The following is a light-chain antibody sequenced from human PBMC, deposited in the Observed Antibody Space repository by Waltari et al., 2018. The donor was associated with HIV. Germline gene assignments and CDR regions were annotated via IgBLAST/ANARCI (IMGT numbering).Light chain of an antibody. CDR3: QQWGT. Sequence: EVVLTQSPGTLSLSPGDRATLSCRASQIVSSSYLAWFQQKPGQVPRLLMYDASNRATGTPDRFSGSGSGTDFTLTISRLEPEDFAVYYCQQWGTFGQGTKLEIK. CDR2: DAS. CDR1: QIVSSSY. V-gene: IGKV3D-20*02. J-gene: IGKJ2*01.